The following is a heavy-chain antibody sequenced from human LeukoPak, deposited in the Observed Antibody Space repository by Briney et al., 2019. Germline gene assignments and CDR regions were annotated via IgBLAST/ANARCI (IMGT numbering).Heavy chain of an antibody. Sequence: ASVKVSCKALGYTFRNFYIHWVRQAPGKGWEGMGWINADSGSTQYVQKFQGRVTMTRDTSTSTVYMELDRLSSDDTAMYYCARAMSGDVFGYWGHGTPVIVSS. CDR3: ARAMSGDVFGY. D-gene: IGHD3-10*01. V-gene: IGHV1-2*02. J-gene: IGHJ4*01. CDR1: GYTFRNFY. CDR2: INADSGST.